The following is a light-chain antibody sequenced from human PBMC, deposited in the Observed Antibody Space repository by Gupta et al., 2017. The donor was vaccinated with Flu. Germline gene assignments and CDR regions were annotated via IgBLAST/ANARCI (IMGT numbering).Light chain of an antibody. CDR2: AAS. J-gene: IGKJ4*01. V-gene: IGKV1-39*01. CDR1: QSINTY. Sequence: DIQMTQSPSSLSASVGDRVTITCRASQSINTYLNWYQQKPGKAPRLLIYAASSLQSGVSSRFSGSGSGTDFTLTISSLQPEDFATYYCQQGYSTRALTFGGGTKVEMK. CDR3: QQGYSTRALT.